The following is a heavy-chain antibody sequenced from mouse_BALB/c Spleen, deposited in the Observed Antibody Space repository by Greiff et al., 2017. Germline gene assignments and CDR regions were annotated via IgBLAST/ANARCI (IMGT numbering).Heavy chain of an antibody. V-gene: IGHV5-6-5*01. Sequence: EVQLVESGGGLVKPGGSLKLSCAASGFTFSSYAMSWVRQTPEKRLEWVASISSGGSTYYPDSVKGRFTISRDNARNILYLQMSSLRSEDTAMYYCARKDSLAYWGQGTLVTVSA. CDR2: ISSGGST. CDR3: ARKDSLAY. J-gene: IGHJ3*01. CDR1: GFTFSSYA.